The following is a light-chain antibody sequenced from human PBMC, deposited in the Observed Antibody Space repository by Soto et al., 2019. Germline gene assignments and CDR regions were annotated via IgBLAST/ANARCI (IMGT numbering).Light chain of an antibody. V-gene: IGLV1-40*01. CDR2: GNS. CDR1: SSNIGAGYD. Sequence: QSVLTQPPSVSGAPGQRVTISCTGSSSNIGAGYDVHWYQQLPGTAPKLLIYGNSNRPSGVPDRFSGSKSGTSASLAITGLQAADEDDYYCQSYDSSLSGAVFGGGTQLTVL. J-gene: IGLJ7*01. CDR3: QSYDSSLSGAV.